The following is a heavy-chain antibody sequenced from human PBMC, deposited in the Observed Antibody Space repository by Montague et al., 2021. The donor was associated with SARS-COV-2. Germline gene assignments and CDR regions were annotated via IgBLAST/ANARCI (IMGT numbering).Heavy chain of an antibody. Sequence: SETLSLTCAGDVGCWSGDYWGWIGKAPVRSLVWMGESKQSGSTNYNPSLKSRVTISVDTSKNQFSLKLSSVTAADTAVYYCARVRYYGSGTSLGMDVWGQGTTVTVSS. V-gene: IGHV4-34*01. CDR1: VGCWSGDY. CDR2: SKQSGST. CDR3: ARVRYYGSGTSLGMDV. J-gene: IGHJ6*02. D-gene: IGHD3-10*01.